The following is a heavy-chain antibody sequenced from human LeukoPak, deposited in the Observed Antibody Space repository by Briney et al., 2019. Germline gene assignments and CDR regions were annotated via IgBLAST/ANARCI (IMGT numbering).Heavy chain of an antibody. CDR1: GGSISSYY. J-gene: IGHJ6*03. D-gene: IGHD2-15*01. V-gene: IGHV4-59*01. CDR2: IYYSGST. Sequence: SETLSLTCTVSGGSISSYYWSWIRQLQGKGLEWIGYIYYSGSTNYNPSLKSRVTISVDTSKNQFSLKLSSVTAADTAVYYCARTGYCSGGSCYNYYYYMDVWGKGTTVTVSS. CDR3: ARTGYCSGGSCYNYYYYMDV.